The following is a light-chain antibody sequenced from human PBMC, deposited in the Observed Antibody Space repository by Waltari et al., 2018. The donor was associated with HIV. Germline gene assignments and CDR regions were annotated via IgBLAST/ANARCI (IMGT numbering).Light chain of an antibody. Sequence: QSVLTQPPSVSGAPGQRVTISCTGSSSNIGAGYDVHGYQQVPGTAPKLLIYGHNNRPSGVPDRFSASKSGASPSLAITGLQAEDEADYYCQSYDSSLTGSVFGGGTKLTVL. J-gene: IGLJ2*01. CDR1: SSNIGAGYD. CDR3: QSYDSSLTGSV. CDR2: GHN. V-gene: IGLV1-40*01.